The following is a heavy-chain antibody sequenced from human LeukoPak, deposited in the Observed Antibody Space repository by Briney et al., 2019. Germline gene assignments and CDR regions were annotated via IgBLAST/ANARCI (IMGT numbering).Heavy chain of an antibody. V-gene: IGHV3-74*01. J-gene: IGHJ4*02. D-gene: IGHD6-13*01. CDR2: INSDGSSR. CDR3: ASASSHRIAAGGDY. CDR1: GFIFNNYW. Sequence: GGSLRLSCAASGFIFNNYWTHWVRQAPGKGLVWVSRINSDGSSRSYADSVKGRFTISRDNAKNTLYLQLNSLRAEDKAVYYCASASSHRIAAGGDYWGQGTLVTVSS.